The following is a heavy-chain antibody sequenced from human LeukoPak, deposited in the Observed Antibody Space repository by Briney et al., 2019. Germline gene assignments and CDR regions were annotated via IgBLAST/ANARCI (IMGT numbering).Heavy chain of an antibody. CDR3: ARGARITIFGVARSYYYYYYYMDV. Sequence: PSETLSLTCAVYGGSFNGYHWRWLRQPPRKGLGGVGEINCSGSTNDNPSLKSRVTISVGTSQDQFSLKLSSVTAADTAVYYCARGARITIFGVARSYYYYYYYMDVWGKGTTVTVS. V-gene: IGHV4-34*01. CDR1: GGSFNGYH. J-gene: IGHJ6*03. CDR2: INCSGST. D-gene: IGHD3-3*01.